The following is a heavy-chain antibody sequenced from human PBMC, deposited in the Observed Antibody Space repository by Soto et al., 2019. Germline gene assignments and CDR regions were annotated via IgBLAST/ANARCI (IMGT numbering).Heavy chain of an antibody. CDR1: GFTFSSYA. D-gene: IGHD1-26*01. CDR3: AKDSLPWADETYYYYGMDV. J-gene: IGHJ6*02. Sequence: GGSLRLSCAASGFTFSSYAMSWVRQAPGKGLEWVSAISGSGGSTYYADSVKGRFTISRDNSKNTLYLQMNSLRAEDTAVYYCAKDSLPWADETYYYYGMDVWGQGTTVTVSS. V-gene: IGHV3-23*01. CDR2: ISGSGGST.